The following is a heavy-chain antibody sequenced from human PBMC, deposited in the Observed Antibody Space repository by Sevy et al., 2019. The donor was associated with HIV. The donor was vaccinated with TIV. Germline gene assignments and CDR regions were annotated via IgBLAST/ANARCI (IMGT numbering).Heavy chain of an antibody. CDR3: AAGSGNYYGAFDI. CDR2: MYRGGST. D-gene: IGHD1-26*01. CDR1: GYSINSGYY. V-gene: IGHV4-38-2*01. J-gene: IGHJ3*02. Sequence: SETLSLTCAVSGYSINSGYYWGWVRQPPGKGLEWIGSMYRGGSTYYNPSLKSRVTISVDTSKNQFSLKLSSVTAADTAVYYCAAGSGNYYGAFDIWGQGTMVTVSS.